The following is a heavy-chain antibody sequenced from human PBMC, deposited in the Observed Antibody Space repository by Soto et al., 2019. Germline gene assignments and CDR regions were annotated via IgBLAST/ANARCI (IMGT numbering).Heavy chain of an antibody. D-gene: IGHD6-13*01. V-gene: IGHV3-9*01. Sequence: GGSLRLSCAASGFTFDDYAMHWVRQAPGKGLEWVSGISWNSGSISYADSVKGRFTISRDNAKNSLYLQMNSLRAEDTALYYCAKVKTGGSSWYTHFDYWGQGTLVTVSS. J-gene: IGHJ4*02. CDR1: GFTFDDYA. CDR3: AKVKTGGSSWYTHFDY. CDR2: ISWNSGSI.